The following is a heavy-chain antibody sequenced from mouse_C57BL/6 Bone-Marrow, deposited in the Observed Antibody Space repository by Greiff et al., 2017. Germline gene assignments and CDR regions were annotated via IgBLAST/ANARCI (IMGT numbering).Heavy chain of an antibody. CDR2: IYPRSGNT. V-gene: IGHV1-81*01. CDR1: TFTSYG. CDR3: ARRDTTGYFDV. J-gene: IGHJ1*03. Sequence: VQLQQSGAELARPGASVKLSYTFTSYGISWVKQRTGQGLEWIGEIYPRSGNTYYNEKFKGKATLTADKSSSTAYMELRSLTSEDSAVYFCARRDTTGYFDVWGTGTTVTVSS. D-gene: IGHD1-1*01.